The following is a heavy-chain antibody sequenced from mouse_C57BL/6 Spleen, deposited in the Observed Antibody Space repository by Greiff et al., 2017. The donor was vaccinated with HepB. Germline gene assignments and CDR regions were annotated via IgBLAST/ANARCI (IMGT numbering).Heavy chain of an antibody. Sequence: VQLQQSGPELVKPGASVKISCKASGYAFSSSWMNWVKQRPGKGLEWIGRIYPGDGDTNYNGKFKGKATLTADKSSSTAYMQLSSLTSEDSAVYFCAGYDYDGSWFAYWGQGTLVTVSA. CDR1: GYAFSSSW. J-gene: IGHJ3*01. CDR2: IYPGDGDT. D-gene: IGHD2-4*01. CDR3: AGYDYDGSWFAY. V-gene: IGHV1-82*01.